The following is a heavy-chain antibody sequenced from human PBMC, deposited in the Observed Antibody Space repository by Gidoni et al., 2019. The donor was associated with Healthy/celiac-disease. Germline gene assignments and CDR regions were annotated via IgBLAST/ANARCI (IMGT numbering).Heavy chain of an antibody. J-gene: IGHJ4*02. D-gene: IGHD3-16*01. V-gene: IGHV3-48*03. CDR1: GFTFSSYE. CDR2: ISSSGSTR. Sequence: EVQLVESGGGLVQTGGSLRLSCAASGFTFSSYEMNWVRQAPGKGLEWVSYISSSGSTRYGAYSVKGRFTLSRDNAKNSLDLQMNSLRDEDTAVYYCAREVWEGIDYWGQGTLVTVSS. CDR3: AREVWEGIDY.